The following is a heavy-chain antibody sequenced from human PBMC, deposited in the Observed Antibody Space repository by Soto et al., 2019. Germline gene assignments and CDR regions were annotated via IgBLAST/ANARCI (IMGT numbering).Heavy chain of an antibody. CDR2: IYYSGET. J-gene: IGHJ4*02. CDR3: AGGIAARPLGY. CDR1: GGSISSYS. Sequence: SETLSLTCTVSGGSISSYSWNWIRQPPGKGLEWIGYIYYSGETKYNPSLESRVTISVDTPKNQFSLKLSSVTAADTAVYYCAGGIAARPLGYWGQGTLVTVSS. D-gene: IGHD6-6*01. V-gene: IGHV4-59*12.